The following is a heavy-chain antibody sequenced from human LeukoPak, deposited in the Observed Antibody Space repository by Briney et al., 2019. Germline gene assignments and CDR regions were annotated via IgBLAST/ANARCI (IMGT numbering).Heavy chain of an antibody. CDR2: ISSSSSTI. V-gene: IGHV3-48*01. Sequence: RGSLRLSCAASGFTFSSYSMNWVRQAPGKGLEWVSHISSSSSTIYYADSVKGRFTISRDNAKNSLYLQMNSLRAEDTAVYYCSRVDYYYGSGSYFHLFDYWGQGTLVTVSS. CDR1: GFTFSSYS. J-gene: IGHJ4*02. CDR3: SRVDYYYGSGSYFHLFDY. D-gene: IGHD3-10*01.